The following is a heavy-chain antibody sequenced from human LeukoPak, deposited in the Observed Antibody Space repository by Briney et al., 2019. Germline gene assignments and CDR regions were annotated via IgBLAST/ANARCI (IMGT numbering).Heavy chain of an antibody. D-gene: IGHD7-27*01. CDR3: ARDSSHWGGANYFDY. J-gene: IGHJ4*02. V-gene: IGHV3-11*01. CDR2: ISSGGSTI. Sequence: PGGSLRLSCAASGFIFSDYYMSWIRQAPGKGLEWVSYISSGGSTIYYADSVKGRFTISRDNAKNSLYLQMNSLRAEDTAVYYCARDSSHWGGANYFDYWGQGTLVTVSS. CDR1: GFIFSDYY.